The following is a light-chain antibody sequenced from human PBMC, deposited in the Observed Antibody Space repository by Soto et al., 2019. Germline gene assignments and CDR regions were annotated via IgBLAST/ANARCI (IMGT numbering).Light chain of an antibody. Sequence: SALTQPASVSGSPGQSITISCTGTSSNVGSYKLVSWYQQHPSKAPKLMIFEVNKRPSGVSNRFSGSKSGNTASLTISGLKVEDEADYYCCSSGGSPTYVFGTGTKVTVL. CDR2: EVN. V-gene: IGLV2-23*02. CDR3: CSSGGSPTYV. J-gene: IGLJ1*01. CDR1: SSNVGSYKL.